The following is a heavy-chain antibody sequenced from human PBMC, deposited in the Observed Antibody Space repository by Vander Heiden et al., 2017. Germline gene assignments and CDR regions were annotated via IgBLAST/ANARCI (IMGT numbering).Heavy chain of an antibody. V-gene: IGHV4-39*02. CDR1: GGAISSENYY. D-gene: IGHD2-21*02. J-gene: IGHJ6*02. CDR3: TSRGGDNSDMDV. Sequence: QLQLQESGPGLVQPSETLSLTCIVYGGAISSENYYWGWVRQTPDMGLEWIASVSYSGSTYYNPSLKSRVSISVDLSKNHFTLKVSSVTAADTAVYYCTSRGGDNSDMDVWGQGTTVTVSS. CDR2: VSYSGST.